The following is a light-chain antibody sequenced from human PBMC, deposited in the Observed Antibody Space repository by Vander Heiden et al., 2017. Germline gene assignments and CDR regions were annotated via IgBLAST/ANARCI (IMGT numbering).Light chain of an antibody. CDR2: QDS. J-gene: IGLJ2*01. Sequence: SYELTQPPSVSVPPGQTASITCSGDKLGDKYACWYQQKPGQSPVLVIYQDSKRPSGIPERFSGSNSGNTATLTISGTQAMDEADYYCQAWDSSTLHVVFGGGTKLTVL. CDR1: KLGDKY. CDR3: QAWDSSTLHVV. V-gene: IGLV3-1*01.